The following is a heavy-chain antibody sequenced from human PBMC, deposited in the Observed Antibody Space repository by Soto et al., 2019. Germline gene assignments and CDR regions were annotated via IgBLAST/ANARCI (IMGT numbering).Heavy chain of an antibody. Sequence: GGSLRLSCAASGFTFSNAWMSWVRQAPGKGLEWVGRIKSKTDGGTTDYAAPVKGRFTISKEDSKNTLYLQMNSLKTEDTAVYYCTTLGYCSSTSCYAGGYYYYYMDVWGKGTTVTVSS. D-gene: IGHD2-2*01. CDR1: GFTFSNAW. V-gene: IGHV3-15*01. J-gene: IGHJ6*03. CDR2: IKSKTDGGTT. CDR3: TTLGYCSSTSCYAGGYYYYYMDV.